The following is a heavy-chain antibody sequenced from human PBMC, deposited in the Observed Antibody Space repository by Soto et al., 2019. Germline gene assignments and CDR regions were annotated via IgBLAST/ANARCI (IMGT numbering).Heavy chain of an antibody. V-gene: IGHV1-2*04. CDR3: ARDREGYCSGGSCYPAPYYYYYGMDV. CDR1: GYTFTGYY. CDR2: INPNSGGT. Sequence: QVQLVQSGAEVKKPGASVKVSCKASGYTFTGYYMHWVRQAPGQGLEWMGWINPNSGGTNYAQKVQGWVTMSRDTSISTAYMELSRLRSDDTAVYYCARDREGYCSGGSCYPAPYYYYYGMDVWGQGTTVTVSS. J-gene: IGHJ6*02. D-gene: IGHD2-15*01.